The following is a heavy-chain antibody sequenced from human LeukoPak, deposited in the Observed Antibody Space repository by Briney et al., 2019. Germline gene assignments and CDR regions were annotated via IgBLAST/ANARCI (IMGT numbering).Heavy chain of an antibody. D-gene: IGHD3-10*01. CDR1: GGSISSYY. V-gene: IGHV4-4*07. CDR3: ARERYGFGKRYYYYYGMDV. Sequence: KPSETLSLTCTVSGGSISSYYWSWIRQPAGKGLEWIGRIYTSGSTNYNPSLKSRVTMSVDTSKNQFSLKLSSVTAADTAVYYCARERYGFGKRYYYYYGMDVWGQGTTVTVSS. CDR2: IYTSGST. J-gene: IGHJ6*02.